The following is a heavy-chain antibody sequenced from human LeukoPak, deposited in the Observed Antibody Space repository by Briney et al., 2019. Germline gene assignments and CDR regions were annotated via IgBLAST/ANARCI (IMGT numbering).Heavy chain of an antibody. D-gene: IGHD2-2*01. CDR2: INHSGST. V-gene: IGHV4-34*01. CDR3: ARGWGCSSTSCSYYYYYYYMDV. Sequence: SETLSLTCAVYGGSFSGYYWSWIRQPPGKGLEWIGEINHSGSTNYNPSPKSRVTISVDTSKNQFSLKLSSVTAADTAVYYCARGWGCSSTSCSYYYYYYYMDVWGKGTTVTVSS. CDR1: GGSFSGYY. J-gene: IGHJ6*03.